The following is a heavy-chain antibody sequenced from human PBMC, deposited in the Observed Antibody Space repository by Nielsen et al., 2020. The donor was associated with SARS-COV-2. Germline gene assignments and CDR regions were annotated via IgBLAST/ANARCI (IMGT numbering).Heavy chain of an antibody. CDR2: ISGTTGSRSQT. D-gene: IGHD3-16*01. J-gene: IGHJ4*02. V-gene: IGHV3-11*06. CDR1: GFTFSDYY. Sequence: GESLKISCAASGFTFSDYYMNWIRQTPEKGLEWISRISGTTGSRSQTDYADSVKGRFTISRDNSKNTLYLQMSSLRAEDTAVYYCVKDLGRLHFDYWGQGTLVTVSS. CDR3: VKDLGRLHFDY.